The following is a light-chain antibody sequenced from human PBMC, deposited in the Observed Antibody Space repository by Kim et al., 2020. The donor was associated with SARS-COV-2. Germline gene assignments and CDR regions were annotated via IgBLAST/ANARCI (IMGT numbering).Light chain of an antibody. Sequence: DIQMTQSPSILSASVGDRVTITCRASQSVSSWLAWYQQKPGKAPKLLISKASSLEGGVPSRFSSRGSGTEFTLTINTLQPDDFATYSCQQYDSHPYTFGQGTKLEI. CDR1: QSVSSW. V-gene: IGKV1-5*03. CDR3: QQYDSHPYT. J-gene: IGKJ2*01. CDR2: KAS.